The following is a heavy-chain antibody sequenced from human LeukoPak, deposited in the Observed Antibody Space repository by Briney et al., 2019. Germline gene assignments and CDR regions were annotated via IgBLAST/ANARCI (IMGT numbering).Heavy chain of an antibody. Sequence: GGSLRLSCAASEFDFGSYDMHWVRQAPGKGLEWVAIIWLDGSATYYGDSVKGRFTVSRDNSNNTLYLQMNSLRAEDTAVYYCARWYTDQWHLDFWGLGTLVTVSP. CDR1: EFDFGSYD. J-gene: IGHJ4*02. V-gene: IGHV3-33*01. CDR3: ARWYTDQWHLDF. D-gene: IGHD6-19*01. CDR2: IWLDGSAT.